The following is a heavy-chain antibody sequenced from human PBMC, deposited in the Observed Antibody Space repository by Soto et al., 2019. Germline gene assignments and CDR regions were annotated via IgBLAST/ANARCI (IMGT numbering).Heavy chain of an antibody. V-gene: IGHV1-69*13. CDR2: IIPIFGTA. CDR3: ASMGYCSGGSCYDNWFDP. J-gene: IGHJ5*02. Sequence: ASVKVSCKASGGTFSSYAISWVRQAPGQGLEWMGGIIPIFGTANYAQKFQGRVTITADESTSTAYMELSSLRSEDTAVYYCASMGYCSGGSCYDNWFDPWGQGTLVTVSS. D-gene: IGHD2-15*01. CDR1: GGTFSSYA.